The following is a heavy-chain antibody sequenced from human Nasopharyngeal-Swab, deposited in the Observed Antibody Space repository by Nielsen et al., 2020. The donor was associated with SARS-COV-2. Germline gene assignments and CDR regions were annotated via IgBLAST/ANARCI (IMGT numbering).Heavy chain of an antibody. J-gene: IGHJ6*02. Sequence: ASVKVSCKASGYTFNNYYIHWVRQAPGQGLEWMGMINPGSGGTTYEQKFQGGVTMTRDTSTSTVFMDLSSLRSEDTAVYYCARRGRCSGSSCDMDVWGQGTTVTVSS. CDR3: ARRGRCSGSSCDMDV. V-gene: IGHV1-46*02. D-gene: IGHD2-2*01. CDR1: GYTFNNYY. CDR2: INPGSGGT.